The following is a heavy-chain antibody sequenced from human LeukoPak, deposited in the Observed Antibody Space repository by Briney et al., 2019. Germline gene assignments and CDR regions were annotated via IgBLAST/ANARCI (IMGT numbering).Heavy chain of an antibody. Sequence: GGSLRLSCAGSGFSFSDFWMTWVRQAPGKGLEWLAHIKQDGSEKYYVDSVKCPFTISRDNAKNSFYLQVSSLRVDDTALYYCARRGMAVAATPWDWGQGTLVTVSS. CDR1: GFSFSDFW. J-gene: IGHJ4*02. V-gene: IGHV3-7*05. CDR2: IKQDGSEK. D-gene: IGHD6-19*01. CDR3: ARRGMAVAATPWD.